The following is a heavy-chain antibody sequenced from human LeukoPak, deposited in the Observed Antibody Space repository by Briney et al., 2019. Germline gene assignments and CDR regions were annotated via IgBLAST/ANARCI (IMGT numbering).Heavy chain of an antibody. CDR2: INPSGGST. CDR1: GYTFTSYY. CDR3: ARGRYVATIRSYYFDY. V-gene: IGHV1-46*01. Sequence: GASVRVSCKGSGYTFTSYYMHCVRQAPGQGREGMGMINPSGGSTSYAQKFQGRVTMTRDMSTSTVYMELSSLRSEDTAVYYCARGRYVATIRSYYFDYWGQGTLVTVSS. D-gene: IGHD5-12*01. J-gene: IGHJ4*02.